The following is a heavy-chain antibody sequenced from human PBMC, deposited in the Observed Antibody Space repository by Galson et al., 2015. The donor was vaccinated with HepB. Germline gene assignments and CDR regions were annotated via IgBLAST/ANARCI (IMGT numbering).Heavy chain of an antibody. V-gene: IGHV3-30*04. CDR2: ISYDGSYK. CDR3: ARGGVPAAIWNFYGMDV. CDR1: GFTFSTYT. D-gene: IGHD2-2*01. Sequence: SLRLSCAASGFTFSTYTMHWVRQTPGKGLEWASVISYDGSYKYCADSVKGRFTISGDNPKNTLYLQMNSLRVEDTAVYYCARGGVPAAIWNFYGMDVWGQGTTVIVSS. J-gene: IGHJ6*02.